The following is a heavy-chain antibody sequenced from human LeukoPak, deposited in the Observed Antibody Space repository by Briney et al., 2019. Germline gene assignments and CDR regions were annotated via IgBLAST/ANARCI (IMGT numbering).Heavy chain of an antibody. CDR1: GGSISSGDYY. Sequence: SETLSLTCTVSGGSISSGDYYWSWIRQPPGKGLEWIGYIYYSGSTYYNPSLKSRVTISVDTSKNQFSLKLSSVTAADTAVYYCARVPDYDFWSGYAPSWYFDLWGRGTLVTVSS. V-gene: IGHV4-30-4*01. CDR2: IYYSGST. CDR3: ARVPDYDFWSGYAPSWYFDL. D-gene: IGHD3-3*01. J-gene: IGHJ2*01.